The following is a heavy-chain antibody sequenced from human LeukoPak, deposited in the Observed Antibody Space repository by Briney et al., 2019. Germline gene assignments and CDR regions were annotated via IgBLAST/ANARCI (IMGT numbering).Heavy chain of an antibody. J-gene: IGHJ4*02. CDR2: IYYSRST. CDR1: GGSISSGGYY. Sequence: SETLSLTCTVSGGSISSGGYYWSWIRQHPGKGLEWIGYIYYSRSTYYNPSLKSRVTISVDTSKNQFSLKLSSVTAADTAVYYCARRAVAGLHFDYWGQGTLVTVSS. V-gene: IGHV4-31*03. D-gene: IGHD6-19*01. CDR3: ARRAVAGLHFDY.